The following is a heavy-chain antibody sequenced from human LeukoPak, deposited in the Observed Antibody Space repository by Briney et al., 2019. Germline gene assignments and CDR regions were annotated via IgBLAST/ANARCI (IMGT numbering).Heavy chain of an antibody. V-gene: IGHV3-23*01. Sequence: GGSLRLSCAASGFTLSSYAMSWVRQAPGKGLEWVSSISASGGSTNYADSVKGRFTISRDNSKNTVYLQMNSLRAEDTAVYYCAKDYGDYYPEAFDIWGQGTMVTVSS. J-gene: IGHJ3*02. D-gene: IGHD4-17*01. CDR3: AKDYGDYYPEAFDI. CDR1: GFTLSSYA. CDR2: ISASGGST.